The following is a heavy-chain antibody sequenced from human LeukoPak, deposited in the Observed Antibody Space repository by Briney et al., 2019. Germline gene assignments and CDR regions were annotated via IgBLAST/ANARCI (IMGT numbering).Heavy chain of an antibody. J-gene: IGHJ4*02. CDR2: IKQDGSEK. CDR3: ARDGVRDGLYFDR. V-gene: IGHV3-7*01. Sequence: GGSLRLSCAASGFTFSSYWMSWVRQAPGKGLEWVANIKQDGSEKYYVDSVKGRFTISRDNAKNSLYLQMNSLRDEDTAVYSCARDGVRDGLYFDRWGQGTLVTVSS. D-gene: IGHD5-24*01. CDR1: GFTFSSYW.